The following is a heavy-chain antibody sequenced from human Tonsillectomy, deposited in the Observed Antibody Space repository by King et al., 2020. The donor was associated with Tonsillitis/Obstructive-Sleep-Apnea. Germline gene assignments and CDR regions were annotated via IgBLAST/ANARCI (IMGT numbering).Heavy chain of an antibody. CDR2: IIPIFGTA. V-gene: IGHV1-69*01. J-gene: IGHJ6*03. CDR3: ASGTNGFLEWSEYYYYMDV. D-gene: IGHD3-3*01. CDR1: GGTFSSYA. Sequence: VQLVESGAEVKKPGSSVKVSCKASGGTFSSYAISWVRQAPGQGLEWMGGIIPIFGTANYAQKFQGRVTITADESTSTAYMELSSLRSEDTAVYYCASGTNGFLEWSEYYYYMDVWGKGTTVTVSS.